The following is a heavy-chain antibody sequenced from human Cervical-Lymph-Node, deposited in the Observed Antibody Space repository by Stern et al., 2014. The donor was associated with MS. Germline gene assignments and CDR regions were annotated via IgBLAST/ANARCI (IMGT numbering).Heavy chain of an antibody. J-gene: IGHJ3*02. D-gene: IGHD3-22*01. CDR2: IVVGSGNT. V-gene: IGHV1-58*01. CDR1: GFTFTSSA. Sequence: QMQLVQSGPEVKKPGTSVKVSCKASGFTFTSSAVQWVRQARGQRLEWIGRIVVGSGNTNYAQKFQERVTITRDMSTSTAYMELSSLRSEDTAVYYCAAEPMYYSDSVGAFDIWGQGTMVTVSS. CDR3: AAEPMYYSDSVGAFDI.